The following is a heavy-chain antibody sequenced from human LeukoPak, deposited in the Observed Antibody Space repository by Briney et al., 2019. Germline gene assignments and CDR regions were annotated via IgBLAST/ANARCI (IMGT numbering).Heavy chain of an antibody. CDR2: ISSNGGST. D-gene: IGHD1-26*01. CDR1: GFTFSSYA. V-gene: IGHV3-64*01. J-gene: IGHJ4*02. Sequence: GSLRLSCAASGFTFSSYAMHWVRQAPGKGLEYVSAISSNGGSTYYANSVKGRFTISRDNSKNTLYLQMGSLRAEDMAVYYCARDIVWGGGATTGQFDYWGQGTLVTVSS. CDR3: ARDIVWGGGATTGQFDY.